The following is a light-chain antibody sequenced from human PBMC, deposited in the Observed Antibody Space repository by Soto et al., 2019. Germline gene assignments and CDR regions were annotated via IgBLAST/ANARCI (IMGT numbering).Light chain of an antibody. CDR2: DVS. V-gene: IGLV2-14*01. CDR3: SSYRSSSHVV. CDR1: SSDVGGYNY. J-gene: IGLJ2*01. Sequence: QSALTQPASVSGSPGQSITISCTGTSSDVGGYNYVSWYQQHPGKAPKLMIYDVSNRPSGVSNRFSGSKSDNTASLTISGLQAEDEADYYCSSYRSSSHVVFGGGTKLTVL.